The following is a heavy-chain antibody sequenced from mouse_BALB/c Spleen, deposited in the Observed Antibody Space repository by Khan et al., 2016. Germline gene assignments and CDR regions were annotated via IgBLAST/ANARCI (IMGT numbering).Heavy chain of an antibody. J-gene: IGHJ2*01. CDR3: TRGDSYGSGY. CDR1: GYSITSGYS. D-gene: IGHD1-1*01. Sequence: EVQLQESGPDLVKPSQSLSLTCTVTGYSITSGYSWHWIRQSPGNKLEWMAYIHYSGSTNYNPPLKSRISITRDTSKNQFFLQLISVTTADTATYYGTRGDSYGSGYWGQGTTLTVSS. CDR2: IHYSGST. V-gene: IGHV3-1*02.